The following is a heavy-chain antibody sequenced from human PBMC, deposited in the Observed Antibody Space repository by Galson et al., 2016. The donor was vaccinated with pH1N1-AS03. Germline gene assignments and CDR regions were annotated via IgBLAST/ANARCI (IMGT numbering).Heavy chain of an antibody. J-gene: IGHJ4*02. D-gene: IGHD2-15*01. CDR1: GFNFINYA. CDR2: ADGVGAYT. CDR3: AKDRLRSGGM. Sequence: SLRLSCAASGFNFINYAMTWVRQTPGKGLEWVSSADGVGAYTFYADSVRGRFTISRDNSKNTVYLQMNNLTAEDTAIYYCAKDRLRSGGMWGQGTLVTVSS. V-gene: IGHV3-23*01.